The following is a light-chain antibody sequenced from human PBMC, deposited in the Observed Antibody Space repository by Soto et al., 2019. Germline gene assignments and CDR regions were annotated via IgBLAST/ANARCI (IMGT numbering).Light chain of an antibody. CDR1: SSNIGAGYD. CDR3: QSYDSSLYGYV. V-gene: IGLV1-40*01. Sequence: QSVLTQPPSVSGAPGQRVTISCTGSSSNIGAGYDVHWYQQRPGTAPKLLIFGNSNRPSGVPDRFSGSKSGTSASLAITGLRAEDEADYYCQSYDSSLYGYVFGSGTKVTVL. CDR2: GNS. J-gene: IGLJ1*01.